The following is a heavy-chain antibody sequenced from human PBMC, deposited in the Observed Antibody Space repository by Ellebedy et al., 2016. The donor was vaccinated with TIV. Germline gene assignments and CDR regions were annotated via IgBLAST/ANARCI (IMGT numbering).Heavy chain of an antibody. CDR1: GYTFTSHY. V-gene: IGHV1-46*01. CDR3: KRGTSSTSMLGDY. Sequence: AASVKVSCKASGYTFTSHYIHWVRQAPGQGLEWMGIFNPNGASTNYAQKFQGRVTLTRDTSTSTVYMHLSSLTSEDTALYYCKRGTSSTSMLGDYWGQGTLVTVSS. J-gene: IGHJ4*02. CDR2: FNPNGAST. D-gene: IGHD2-2*01.